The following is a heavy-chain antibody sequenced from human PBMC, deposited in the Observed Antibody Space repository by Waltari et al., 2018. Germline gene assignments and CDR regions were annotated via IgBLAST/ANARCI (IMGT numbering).Heavy chain of an antibody. D-gene: IGHD3-10*01. CDR1: GFIFSSYG. Sequence: QVQLVESGGGVVQPGRSLRLSCAASGFIFSSYGTPWVRQAPGRGLVWVAVISYDGSNKYYVDSVKGRFTISRDNSKNTLYLQMNSLRAEDTAVYYCARDIMVRGVMLGTFDYWGQGTLVTVSS. CDR2: ISYDGSNK. CDR3: ARDIMVRGVMLGTFDY. J-gene: IGHJ4*02. V-gene: IGHV3-30*04.